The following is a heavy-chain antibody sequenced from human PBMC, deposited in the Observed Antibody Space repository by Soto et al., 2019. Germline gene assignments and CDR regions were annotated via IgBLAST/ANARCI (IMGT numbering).Heavy chain of an antibody. Sequence: QMQLQESGPGLVKPSQTLSLTYSVSGGSIRSGGFYWNWVRQHPGKGLEWIGHIYSSGYTYYNPSHKCRVSMSMDTSKNQFSLSLSSVTAADTATYYCARVRGRGIHDYWGQGTLVTVSS. CDR1: GGSIRSGGFY. J-gene: IGHJ4*02. D-gene: IGHD1-20*01. CDR3: ARVRGRGIHDY. V-gene: IGHV4-31*03. CDR2: IYSSGYT.